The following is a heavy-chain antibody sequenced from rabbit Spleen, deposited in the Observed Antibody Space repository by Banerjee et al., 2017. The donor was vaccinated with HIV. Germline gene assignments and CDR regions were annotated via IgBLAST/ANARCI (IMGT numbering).Heavy chain of an antibody. Sequence: QEQLVESGGGLVKPEGSLKLSCTASGFSFSNKAVMCWVRQAPGKGLEWIACIYTGGSGSTWYASWVNGRFTISKASSTTVTLQMTSLTAADTATYFCARDRGSGWGDAIDPWGPGTLVTVS. CDR1: GFSFSNKAV. V-gene: IGHV1S45*01. D-gene: IGHD4-1*01. J-gene: IGHJ2*01. CDR2: IYTGGSGST. CDR3: ARDRGSGWGDAIDP.